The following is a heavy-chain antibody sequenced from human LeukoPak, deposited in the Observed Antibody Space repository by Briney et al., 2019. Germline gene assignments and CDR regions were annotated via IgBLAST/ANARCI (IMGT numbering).Heavy chain of an antibody. J-gene: IGHJ4*02. CDR3: ARNVFGDYGGFDY. CDR1: GFTVSSKF. Sequence: GGSLRLSCAASGFTVSSKFMTWVRQAPGKGLEWVAVFYRDGRTYYADSVKGRFAIARDNFKNPLYLQMNSLRAEDTAVYYCARNVFGDYGGFDYWGQGTLVTVSS. D-gene: IGHD4-17*01. CDR2: FYRDGRT. V-gene: IGHV3-66*01.